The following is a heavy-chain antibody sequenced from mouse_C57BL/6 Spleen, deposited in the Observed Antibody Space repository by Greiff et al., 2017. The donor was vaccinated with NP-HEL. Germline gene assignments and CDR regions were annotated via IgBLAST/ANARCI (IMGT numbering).Heavy chain of an antibody. J-gene: IGHJ2*01. CDR1: GFTFSSYT. CDR2: ISGGGGNT. Sequence: EVKLMESGGGLVKPGGSLKLSCAASGFTFSSYTMSWVRQTPEKRLEWVATISGGGGNTYYPASVKGRFTISRDTAKDTLYLQMSSLRSEDTALYYCARQKIYYDYYYCDDWGQGTTLTVSS. D-gene: IGHD2-4*01. CDR3: ARQKIYYDYYYCDD. V-gene: IGHV5-9*01.